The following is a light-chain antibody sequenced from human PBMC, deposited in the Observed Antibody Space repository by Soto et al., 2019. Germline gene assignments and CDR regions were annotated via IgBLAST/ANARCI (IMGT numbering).Light chain of an antibody. CDR2: LNSDGSH. CDR1: SGHNNYA. Sequence: QSVLTQSPSASASLGASVKLTCTLSSGHNNYAIAWHQQQPEKGPRYLMKLNSDGSHSKGDGIPDRFSGSSSGTERYLTISRLQSEDEADYYCQTGGTGIQVFVGGNKLTVL. V-gene: IGLV4-69*01. CDR3: QTGGTGIQV. J-gene: IGLJ2*01.